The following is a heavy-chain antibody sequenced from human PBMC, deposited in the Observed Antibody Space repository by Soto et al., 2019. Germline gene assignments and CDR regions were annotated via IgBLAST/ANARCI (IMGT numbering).Heavy chain of an antibody. CDR2: LSSTGGST. CDR1: GFTFRKYV. J-gene: IGHJ6*02. Sequence: EVQLLESGGGLAPPGGSLRLSCEVSGFTFRKYVMTWVRQAPGKGLEWVSSLSSTGGSTYYADSVKGRFTVSRDNSKNTLFPQMNSLRAEDTAIYYCAKDQGFLEWIPQGGLDVWGPGTTVAVSS. V-gene: IGHV3-23*01. CDR3: AKDQGFLEWIPQGGLDV. D-gene: IGHD3-3*01.